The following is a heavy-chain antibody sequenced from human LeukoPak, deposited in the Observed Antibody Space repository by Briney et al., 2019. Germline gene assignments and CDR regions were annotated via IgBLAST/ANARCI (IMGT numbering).Heavy chain of an antibody. D-gene: IGHD2-15*01. CDR3: GRGTIAVVAADLRTDQ. CDR2: INPNSGGT. Sequence: GASVKVSCKASGYTFTGYYMHWIRQAPEHGLEWMAWINPNSGGTNSAQKFQGRVTMTRDTSISTAYMELSSLTFDDTAVYYCGRGTIAVVAADLRTDQWGQGTLVIVSS. J-gene: IGHJ4*02. V-gene: IGHV1-2*02. CDR1: GYTFTGYY.